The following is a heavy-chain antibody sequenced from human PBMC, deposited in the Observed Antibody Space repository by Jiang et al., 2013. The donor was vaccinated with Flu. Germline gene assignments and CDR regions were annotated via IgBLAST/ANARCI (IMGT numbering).Heavy chain of an antibody. CDR3: TRDWGVAVAGPNSEFDH. Sequence: VQLVESGGGLVQPGRSLRLSCTGSGFTFGDYATSWVRQAPGKGLEWVGFIKTKTHGETTDYGASVKGRFTILRDDSKSMAYLQMNSLKAEDTAVYYCTRDWGVAVAGPNSEFDHWGQGALVTVSS. V-gene: IGHV3-49*04. D-gene: IGHD6-19*01. CDR2: IKTKTHGETT. CDR1: GFTFGDYA. J-gene: IGHJ4*02.